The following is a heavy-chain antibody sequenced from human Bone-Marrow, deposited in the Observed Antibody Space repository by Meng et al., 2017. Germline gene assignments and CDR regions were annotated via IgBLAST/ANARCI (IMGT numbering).Heavy chain of an antibody. V-gene: IGHV4-4*02. J-gene: IGHJ4*02. CDR3: ARAPISHRDGTLRAFDY. Sequence: QVQLHDSGPGLVKPSGTLSLTCAVSGGSISSSNWWSWVRQPAGKGLEWIGEIYQSGSTNYNPYLKSQVTISINKSKNQFFLKLSSVTAADTAVYYCARAPISHRDGTLRAFDYWGQGTLVTVSS. CDR1: GGSISSSNW. CDR2: IYQSGST.